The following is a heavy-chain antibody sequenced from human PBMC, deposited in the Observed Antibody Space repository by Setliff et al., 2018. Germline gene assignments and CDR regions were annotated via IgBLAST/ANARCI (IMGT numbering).Heavy chain of an antibody. D-gene: IGHD2-21*01. CDR1: GGSISSYY. CDR3: AREFVVISFVKNIHHHYGMDV. Sequence: PSETLSLTCTVSGGSISSYYWSWIRQPPGKGLEWIGRIYTTGTTNYSPSLTGRVTISADTSKNQISLKLSSVSAADTAVYYCAREFVVISFVKNIHHHYGMDVWGQGTTVTVSS. J-gene: IGHJ6*02. CDR2: IYTTGTT. V-gene: IGHV4-4*08.